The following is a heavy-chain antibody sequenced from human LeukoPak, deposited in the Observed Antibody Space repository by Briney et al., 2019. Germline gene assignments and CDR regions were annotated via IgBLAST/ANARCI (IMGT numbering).Heavy chain of an antibody. Sequence: KPSETLSLTCTVSGGSISSSNYYWGWIRQPPGKGLEWIGSIYYSGSTYYNPSLKSRVTISVDTSKNQFSLKLSSVTAADTAVYYCARDAGTSYYYYYGMDVWGQGTTVTVSS. CDR2: IYYSGST. CDR3: ARDAGTSYYYYYGMDV. J-gene: IGHJ6*02. V-gene: IGHV4-39*02. CDR1: GGSISSSNYY. D-gene: IGHD3/OR15-3a*01.